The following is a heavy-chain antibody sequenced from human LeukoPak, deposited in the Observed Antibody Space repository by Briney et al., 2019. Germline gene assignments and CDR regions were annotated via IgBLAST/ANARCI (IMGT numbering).Heavy chain of an antibody. D-gene: IGHD3-22*01. CDR2: ISSSSSYI. V-gene: IGHV3-21*01. CDR1: GITFSSYS. Sequence: GGSLRLSCEASGITFSSYSMNWLRQAPGKGLEWVSSISSSSSYIYYADSVKGRFTISRDDAKNSLYLQMNNLRAEDTAVYYCARASGWEAFDYWGQGALVTVSS. J-gene: IGHJ4*02. CDR3: ARASGWEAFDY.